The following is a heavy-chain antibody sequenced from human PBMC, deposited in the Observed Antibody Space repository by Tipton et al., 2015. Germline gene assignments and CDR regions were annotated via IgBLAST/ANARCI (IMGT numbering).Heavy chain of an antibody. CDR3: VRGRGGRHYRGYSYYGMDV. CDR2: VDTEDGET. CDR1: GYTFTDYY. V-gene: IGHV1-69-2*01. D-gene: IGHD3-16*01. J-gene: IGHJ6*02. Sequence: QSGAEVKKPGATVKISCKVSGYTFTDYYVHWVQQAPGKGLEWMGLVDTEDGETIFAEKLQGRVAITADTSTDTAYMELSSLKTEDTAVYYCVRGRGGRHYRGYSYYGMDVWGQGTTVTVSS.